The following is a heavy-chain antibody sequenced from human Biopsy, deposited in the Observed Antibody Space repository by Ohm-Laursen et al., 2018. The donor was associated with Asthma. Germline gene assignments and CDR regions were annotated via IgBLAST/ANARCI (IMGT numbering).Heavy chain of an antibody. Sequence: ASVKVSCKASGYTFINYAIHWVRQAPGQRLEWMGWINAGNGNTKYSQKFQGRVTITRDTSASTAYMDLSSLRSEDTAVYYCARVRKDYYDSSGLSGGWFDPWGQGTLVTVSS. D-gene: IGHD3-22*01. CDR3: ARVRKDYYDSSGLSGGWFDP. J-gene: IGHJ5*02. CDR2: INAGNGNT. V-gene: IGHV1-3*01. CDR1: GYTFINYA.